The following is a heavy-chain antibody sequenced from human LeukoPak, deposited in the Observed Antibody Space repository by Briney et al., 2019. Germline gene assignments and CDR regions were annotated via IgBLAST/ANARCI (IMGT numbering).Heavy chain of an antibody. CDR2: INAYNGKT. J-gene: IGHJ4*02. V-gene: IGHV1-18*01. CDR3: ARDSHDYCDY. Sequence: ASVRVSCKTSGFTFTSNGISWVRQAPGQGLEWMGWINAYNGKTNYPQKFQDRVTMTTDTSTSTAYLELRNLRSDDTAVYYCARDSHDYCDYWGQGTLVTVSS. CDR1: GFTFTSNG.